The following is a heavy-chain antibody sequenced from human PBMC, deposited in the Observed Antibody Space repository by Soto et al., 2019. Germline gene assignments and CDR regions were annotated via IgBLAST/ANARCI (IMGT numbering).Heavy chain of an antibody. CDR2: ISAYNGNT. D-gene: IGHD2-15*01. Sequence: ASVKVSCKASGYTFTSYGISWVRQAPGQGLEWMGWISAYNGNTNYTQKLQGRVTMTTDTSTSTAYMELRSLRSDDTAVYYCARGGWRYCSGGSCYRSQFDYYYYGMDVWGQGTTVTVSS. CDR3: ARGGWRYCSGGSCYRSQFDYYYYGMDV. V-gene: IGHV1-18*04. J-gene: IGHJ6*02. CDR1: GYTFTSYG.